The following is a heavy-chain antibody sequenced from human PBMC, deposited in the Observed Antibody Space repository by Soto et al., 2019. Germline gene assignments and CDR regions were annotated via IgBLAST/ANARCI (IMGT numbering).Heavy chain of an antibody. CDR2: MYNTGST. Sequence: SETLSLTCAVYGGSIRGNYWSRTRETPGKGLEWIGYMYNTGSTIYNPSLKSRVTISVDTSKNQFSLKLNSVTAADTAVYYCARDLWGYCGADCYPLDVWGQGTTVTVS. CDR3: ARDLWGYCGADCYPLDV. CDR1: GGSIRGNY. D-gene: IGHD2-21*02. V-gene: IGHV4-59*01. J-gene: IGHJ6*02.